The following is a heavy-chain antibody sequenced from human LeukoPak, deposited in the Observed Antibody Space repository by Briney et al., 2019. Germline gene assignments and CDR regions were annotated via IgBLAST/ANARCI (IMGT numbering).Heavy chain of an antibody. V-gene: IGHV4-4*07. Sequence: SETLSLTCTVSGGSISSYYWSWIRQPAGKGLEWIGRIYTSGSTNYNPSLKSRVTISVDTSKNQFSLKLSSVTAADTAVYYCARVTGTTGRGAFDIWGQGTMVTVSS. D-gene: IGHD1-1*01. CDR3: ARVTGTTGRGAFDI. CDR2: IYTSGST. CDR1: GGSISSYY. J-gene: IGHJ3*02.